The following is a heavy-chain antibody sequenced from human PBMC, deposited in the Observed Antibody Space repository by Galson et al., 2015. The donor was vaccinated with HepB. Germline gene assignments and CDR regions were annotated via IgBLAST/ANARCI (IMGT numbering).Heavy chain of an antibody. CDR2: ISSDGKTI. CDR3: ARDDYNDYVRLDY. CDR1: GYTFSRYS. V-gene: IGHV3-48*01. Sequence: SLRLSCAASGYTFSRYSVHWVRQAPGKGLQWLSYISSDGKTIHYADSVKGRFTISRDKTTSSLYLQMNSLRVEDTAVYYCARDDYNDYVRLDYWGQGTLVTVSS. J-gene: IGHJ4*02. D-gene: IGHD4/OR15-4a*01.